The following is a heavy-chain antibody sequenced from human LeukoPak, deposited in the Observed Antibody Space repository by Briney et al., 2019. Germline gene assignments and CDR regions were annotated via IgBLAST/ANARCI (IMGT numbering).Heavy chain of an antibody. CDR2: IYGGGST. D-gene: IGHD3-22*01. CDR3: EKGSRPGSSGYPNLDS. Sequence: PGGSLTLSCAASGFTVSNNYMNWVRRAPGKGLEWVSLIYGGGSTNYADSVKGRFTISRDTSKNTLYLQTNSLRVEDTAVYYCEKGSRPGSSGYPNLDSWGQGTLVTVSA. V-gene: IGHV3-53*01. J-gene: IGHJ4*02. CDR1: GFTVSNNY.